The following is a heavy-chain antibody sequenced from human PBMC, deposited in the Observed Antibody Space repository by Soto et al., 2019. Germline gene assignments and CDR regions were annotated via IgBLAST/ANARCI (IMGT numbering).Heavy chain of an antibody. CDR2: IRGSGGST. CDR1: GFTFSSYA. CDR3: ATDLHCSGGSCYSHFDY. V-gene: IGHV3-23*01. Sequence: EVQLLESGGGLVQPGGSLRLSCAASGFTFSSYAMSWVRQPPGKGLEWGSAIRGSGGSTYYADSVKGRFTISRDNSKNTLYLQMDSLRAEDTAVYYCATDLHCSGGSCYSHFDYWGQGTLVTVSS. J-gene: IGHJ4*02. D-gene: IGHD2-15*01.